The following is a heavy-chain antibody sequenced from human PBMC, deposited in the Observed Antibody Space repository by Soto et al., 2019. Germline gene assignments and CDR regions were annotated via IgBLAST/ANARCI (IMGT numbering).Heavy chain of an antibody. D-gene: IGHD6-13*01. CDR1: GLTFSSYA. Sequence: GGSLRLSCAASGLTFSSYAMSWVRQAPGKGPEWVSAMSGSGDNTYYADSVKGRFTISRDNSKNALYLQMNSLRAEDMAAYYCAKNPRPAAGTNYFDYWGQGTLVTVPS. CDR3: AKNPRPAAGTNYFDY. J-gene: IGHJ4*02. CDR2: MSGSGDNT. V-gene: IGHV3-23*01.